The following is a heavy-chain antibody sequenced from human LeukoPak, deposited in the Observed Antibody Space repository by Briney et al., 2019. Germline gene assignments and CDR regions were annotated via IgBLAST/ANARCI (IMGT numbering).Heavy chain of an antibody. J-gene: IGHJ4*02. CDR3: ARVLSSYYDFWSVALFDY. CDR2: INPDGNEK. Sequence: GGSLRLSCAASGFTFSTYWMHWLRQAPGKAPEWVANINPDGNEKHYVDSVRGRFTVSGDNAKNSLFLQVNSLRAEDTAVYYCARVLSSYYDFWSVALFDYWGQGTLVTVSS. V-gene: IGHV3-7*01. CDR1: GFTFSTYW. D-gene: IGHD3-3*01.